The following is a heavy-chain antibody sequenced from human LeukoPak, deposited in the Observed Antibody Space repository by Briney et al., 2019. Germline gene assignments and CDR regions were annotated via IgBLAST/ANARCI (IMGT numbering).Heavy chain of an antibody. V-gene: IGHV3-74*01. D-gene: IGHD3-22*01. CDR1: GLTFSNYW. Sequence: GGSLRLSCAVSGLTFSNYWMHWVRQAPGKGLVWVSRISNDGTSTSYADSVKGRFTISRDNAKNTLYLQMNSLRGEDTAVYYGARDHDSYYHYEPRDWGRGTLVTVPS. CDR3: ARDHDSYYHYEPRD. J-gene: IGHJ4*02. CDR2: ISNDGTST.